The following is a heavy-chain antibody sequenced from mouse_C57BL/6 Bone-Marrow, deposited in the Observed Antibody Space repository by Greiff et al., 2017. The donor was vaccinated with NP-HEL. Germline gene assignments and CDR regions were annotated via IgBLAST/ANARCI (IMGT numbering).Heavy chain of an antibody. CDR2: ISSGSSTI. CDR3: ARRDHYYGSCYGFAY. Sequence: EVQRVESGGGLVKPGGSLKLSCAASGFTFSDYGMHWVRQAPEKGLEWVAYISSGSSTIYYADTVKGRFTISRDNAKNTLFLQMTSLRSEDTAMYYCARRDHYYGSCYGFAYWGQGTLVTVSA. D-gene: IGHD1-1*01. V-gene: IGHV5-17*01. J-gene: IGHJ3*01. CDR1: GFTFSDYG.